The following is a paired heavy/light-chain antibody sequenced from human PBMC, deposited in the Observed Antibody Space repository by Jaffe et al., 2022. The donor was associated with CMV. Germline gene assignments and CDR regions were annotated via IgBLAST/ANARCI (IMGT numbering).Heavy chain of an antibody. Sequence: QVQLVESGGGVVQPGRSLRLSCAASGFTFSSYGMHWVRQAPGKGLEWVAVISYDGSNKYYADSVKGRFTISRDNSKNTLYLQMNSLRAEDTAVYYCAKNFRSGFTVTTSAIYYYYYGMDVWGQGTTVTVSS. V-gene: IGHV3-30*18. CDR2: ISYDGSNK. CDR3: AKNFRSGFTVTTSAIYYYYYGMDV. J-gene: IGHJ6*02. CDR1: GFTFSSYG. D-gene: IGHD4-4*01.
Light chain of an antibody. V-gene: IGLV1-40*01. Sequence: QSVLTQPPSVSGAPGQRVTISCTGSSSNIGAGYDVHWYQQLPGTAPKLLIYGNSNRPSGVPDRFSGSKSGTSASLAITGLQAEDEADYYCQSYDSSSVVFGGGTKLTVL. CDR1: SSNIGAGYD. J-gene: IGLJ2*01. CDR3: QSYDSSSVV. CDR2: GNS.